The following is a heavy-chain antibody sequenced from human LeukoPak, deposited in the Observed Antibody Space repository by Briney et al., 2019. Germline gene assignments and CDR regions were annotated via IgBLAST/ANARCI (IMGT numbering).Heavy chain of an antibody. CDR1: GFTFSSYA. D-gene: IGHD2-2*01. CDR3: AKGSSKVVPAATFDY. Sequence: PGGSPRLSCAASGFTFSSYAMSWVRQAPGKGLEWVSAISGSGGSTYYADSVKGRFTISRDNSKNTLYLQMNSLRAEDTAVYYCAKGSSKVVPAATFDYWGQGTLVTVSS. J-gene: IGHJ4*02. V-gene: IGHV3-23*01. CDR2: ISGSGGST.